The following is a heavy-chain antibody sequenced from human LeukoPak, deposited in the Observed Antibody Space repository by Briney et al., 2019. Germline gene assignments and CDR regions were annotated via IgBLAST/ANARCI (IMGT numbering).Heavy chain of an antibody. CDR3: AQGDGDSFDI. CDR2: INPKSGGT. V-gene: IGHV1-2*02. D-gene: IGHD3-10*01. CDR1: GYTFTAYY. J-gene: IGHJ3*02. Sequence: ASVKVSCKASGYTFTAYYLHWVRQAPGQGLECMGWINPKSGGTNYAQKFQGRVTMTSDTSINTMYMELSRLRFDDTAVYYCAQGDGDSFDIWGQGTMVTVSS.